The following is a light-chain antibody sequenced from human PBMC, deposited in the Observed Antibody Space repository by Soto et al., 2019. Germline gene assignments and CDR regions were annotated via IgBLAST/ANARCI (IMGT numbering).Light chain of an antibody. CDR2: LNSDGSH. J-gene: IGLJ3*02. V-gene: IGLV4-69*01. CDR1: SGHSSYA. CDR3: QTWGTGIQGV. Sequence: QLVLTQSPSASASLGASVKLTCTLSSGHSSYAIAWHQQQPEKGPRYLMKLNSDGSHSKGDGIPDRFSGSSSGDERYLTISSLQSEDEADYYCQTWGTGIQGVFGGGTKLTVL.